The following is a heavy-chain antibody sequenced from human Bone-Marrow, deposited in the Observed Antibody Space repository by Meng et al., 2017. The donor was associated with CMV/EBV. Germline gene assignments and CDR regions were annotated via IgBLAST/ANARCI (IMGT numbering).Heavy chain of an antibody. CDR2: IRYDGSNK. D-gene: IGHD4-11*01. V-gene: IGHV3-30*02. CDR1: GFTFNSYA. Sequence: GGSLRLSCAASGFTFNSYAMTWVRQGPGKGLEWVAFIRYDGSNKYYADSVKGRFTISRDNSKNTLYLQMNSLRAEDTAVYYCAKGATLTTVTTYYYYGMDVWGQGTTVTASS. CDR3: AKGATLTTVTTYYYYGMDV. J-gene: IGHJ6*02.